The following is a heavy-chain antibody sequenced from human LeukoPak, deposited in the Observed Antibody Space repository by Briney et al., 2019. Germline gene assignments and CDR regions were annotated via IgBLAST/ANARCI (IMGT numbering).Heavy chain of an antibody. V-gene: IGHV4-4*07. CDR3: ARPRGGSGSYAHFDY. D-gene: IGHD1-26*01. J-gene: IGHJ4*02. CDR1: GASISSYY. CDR2: IYTSGST. Sequence: PSETLSLTCTVSGASISSYYWTWIRQPAGEGLEWIGRIYTSGSTNYNPSLKSRVTMSVDTSKNQFSLKLSSVTAADTAVYYCARPRGGSGSYAHFDYWGRETLATVS.